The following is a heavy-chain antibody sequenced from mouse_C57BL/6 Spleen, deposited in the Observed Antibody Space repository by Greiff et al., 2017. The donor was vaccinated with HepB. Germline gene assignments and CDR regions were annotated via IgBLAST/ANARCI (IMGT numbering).Heavy chain of an antibody. J-gene: IGHJ1*03. CDR3: ARPPYYGSSRRWYFDV. D-gene: IGHD1-1*01. Sequence: QVQLQQPGAELVKPGASVKMSCKASGYTFTSYWITWVKQRPGQGLEWIGDIYPGSGSTNYNEKFKSKATLTVDTSSSTAYMQHSSLTSEDSAVYYCARPPYYGSSRRWYFDVWGTGTTVTVSS. CDR2: IYPGSGST. CDR1: GYTFTSYW. V-gene: IGHV1-55*01.